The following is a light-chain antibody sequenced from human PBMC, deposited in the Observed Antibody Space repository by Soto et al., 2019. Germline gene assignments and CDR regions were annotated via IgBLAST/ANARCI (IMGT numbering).Light chain of an antibody. CDR3: QQYSNWPPWT. CDR2: DAS. J-gene: IGKJ1*01. CDR1: QSISSW. V-gene: IGKV1-5*01. Sequence: DIQMTQSPSTLSASVGDRVTITCRASQSISSWLAWYQQKPGRAPKLLIYDASSLESGVPSRFSGSGSGTEFTLHISSLQPEDFAVYYCQQYSNWPPWTFGQGTKVDIK.